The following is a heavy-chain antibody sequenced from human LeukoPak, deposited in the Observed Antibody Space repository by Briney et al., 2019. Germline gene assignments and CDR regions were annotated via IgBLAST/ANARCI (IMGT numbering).Heavy chain of an antibody. D-gene: IGHD3-16*01. CDR2: ISSSSSYI. J-gene: IGHJ3*02. CDR1: GFTFSSYS. Sequence: GGSLRLSCAASGFTFSSYSMNWVRQAPGKGLEWVSSISSSSSYIYYADSVKGRFTISRDNAKNSLYLQMNSLRAEDTAVYYCGKKKKGGGAFDIWGQGTMVTVSS. CDR3: GKKKKGGGAFDI. V-gene: IGHV3-21*01.